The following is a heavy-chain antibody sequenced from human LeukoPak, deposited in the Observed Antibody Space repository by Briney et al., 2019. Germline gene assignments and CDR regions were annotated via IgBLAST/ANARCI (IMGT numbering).Heavy chain of an antibody. Sequence: GGSLRLSCAASGFTFSSHWMSWVRQAPGKGLEWVAIINQDESERYYVDSVKGRFTISRDNAKNSLFLQMSSLRVEDTAIYYCARDGIDDFNFVYFDLWGQGALVTVSS. J-gene: IGHJ4*02. CDR2: INQDESER. CDR3: ARDGIDDFNFVYFDL. CDR1: GFTFSSHW. D-gene: IGHD5-24*01. V-gene: IGHV3-7*01.